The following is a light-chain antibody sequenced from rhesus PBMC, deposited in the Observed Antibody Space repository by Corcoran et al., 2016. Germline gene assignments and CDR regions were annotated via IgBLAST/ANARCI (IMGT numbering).Light chain of an antibody. Sequence: DIQMTQSPSSLSASVGDRVTITCQASQGISNWLDWYQQKPGKAPKLLIYAASRLQRRVPSRFSGSGSGTEFTLTISSLQPEDFATYKCHQHNSNPLPFGQGTKVEIK. CDR2: AAS. J-gene: IGKJ1*01. V-gene: IGKV1-33*02. CDR3: HQHNSNPLP. CDR1: QGISNW.